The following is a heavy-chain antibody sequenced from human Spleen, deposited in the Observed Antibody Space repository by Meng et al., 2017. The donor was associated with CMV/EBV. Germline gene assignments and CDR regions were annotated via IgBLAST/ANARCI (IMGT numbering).Heavy chain of an antibody. CDR3: ARRKYDSGDYYHHAFDI. V-gene: IGHV3-30*02. CDR1: GFSFSSYG. J-gene: IGHJ3*02. CDR2: IRYDGSNK. D-gene: IGHD3-22*01. Sequence: GESLKISCAASGFSFSSYGMQWVRQAPGKGLEWVAFIRYDGSNKYYVDSVKGRFTISRDNSKNMLYLQMNSLRVADTAVYYCARRKYDSGDYYHHAFDIWGQGTLVTVSS.